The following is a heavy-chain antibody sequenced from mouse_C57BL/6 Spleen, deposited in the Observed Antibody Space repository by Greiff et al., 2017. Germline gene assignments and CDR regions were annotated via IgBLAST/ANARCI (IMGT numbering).Heavy chain of an antibody. D-gene: IGHD2-3*01. CDR2: IYPGSGNT. V-gene: IGHV1-66*01. CDR1: GYSFTSYY. J-gene: IGHJ2*01. CDR3: ESIDGYYIDY. Sequence: VQLQQSGAELVKPGASVKISCKASGYSFTSYYIHWVKQRPGQGLEWIGWIYPGSGNTKYNEKFKGKATLTADTSSSTAYMQLSSLTSEDSAVYDCESIDGYYIDYWGQGTTLTVSS.